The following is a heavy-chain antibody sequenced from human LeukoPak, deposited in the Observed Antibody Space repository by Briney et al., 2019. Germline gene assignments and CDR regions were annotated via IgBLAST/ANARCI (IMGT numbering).Heavy chain of an antibody. J-gene: IGHJ6*02. CDR3: ARAGYYYAMDV. V-gene: IGHV1-46*01. Sequence: ASVKVSCKASGGTFSSYAISWVRQAPGQGLEWMGIINPTGGSTSYAQKFQGRVIMTRDTSTSTVYMELSRLSSEDTAVYYCARAGYYYAMDVWGQGTTVTVSS. CDR1: GGTFSSYA. CDR2: INPTGGST.